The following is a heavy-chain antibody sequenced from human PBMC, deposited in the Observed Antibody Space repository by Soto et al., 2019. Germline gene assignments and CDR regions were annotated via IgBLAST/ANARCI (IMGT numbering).Heavy chain of an antibody. V-gene: IGHV4-30-4*01. CDR3: ARATILLLPAAMVSHLFDP. CDR1: GGSISSGDYY. D-gene: IGHD2-2*01. J-gene: IGHJ5*02. Sequence: PSETLSLTCTVSGGSISSGDYYWSWIRQPPGKGLEWIGYIYYSGSTYYNPSLKSRVTISVDTSKNQFSLKLSSVTAADTAVYYCARATILLLPAAMVSHLFDPWGPGTLVTGSS. CDR2: IYYSGST.